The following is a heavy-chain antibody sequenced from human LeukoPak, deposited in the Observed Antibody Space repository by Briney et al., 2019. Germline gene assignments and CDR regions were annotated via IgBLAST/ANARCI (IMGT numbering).Heavy chain of an antibody. Sequence: GXXLRLSCAASGFTFSSYGMHWVRQAPGKGLEWVAVIWYDGSNKYYADSVKGRFTISRDNSKNTLYLQMNSLRAEDAAVYYCAKDPRGSYSRDYYYYMDVWGKGTTVTVSS. J-gene: IGHJ6*03. CDR3: AKDPRGSYSRDYYYYMDV. CDR2: IWYDGSNK. V-gene: IGHV3-33*06. D-gene: IGHD1-26*01. CDR1: GFTFSSYG.